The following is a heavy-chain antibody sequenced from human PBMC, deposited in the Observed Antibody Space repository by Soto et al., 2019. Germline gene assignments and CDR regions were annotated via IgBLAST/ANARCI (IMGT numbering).Heavy chain of an antibody. J-gene: IGHJ6*02. CDR1: GFAFSTYG. V-gene: IGHV3-30*18. Sequence: GGSLRLSCAASGFAFSTYGMHWVRQSPGKGLEWVAVISYDGSNKYYTDSVKGRFTISRDNSKNTLFLQMNSLRAEDTAVYYCAKDYVLERLRYYYGMDVWGQGTTVTVSS. CDR3: AKDYVLERLRYYYGMDV. CDR2: ISYDGSNK. D-gene: IGHD3-3*01.